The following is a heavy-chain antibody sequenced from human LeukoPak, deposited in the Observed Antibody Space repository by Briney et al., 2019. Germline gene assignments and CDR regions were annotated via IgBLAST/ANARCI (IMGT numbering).Heavy chain of an antibody. CDR1: GYSISSGYY. CDR3: ARDGGDYDSSGYYHSCFDY. D-gene: IGHD3-22*01. CDR2: IYHSGST. V-gene: IGHV4-38-2*02. Sequence: SETLSLTCAVSGYSISSGYYWGWIRQPPGKGLEWIGSIYHSGSTYYNPSLKSRVTISVDTSKNQFSLKLSSVTAADTAVYYCARDGGDYDSSGYYHSCFDYWGQGTLVTVSS. J-gene: IGHJ4*02.